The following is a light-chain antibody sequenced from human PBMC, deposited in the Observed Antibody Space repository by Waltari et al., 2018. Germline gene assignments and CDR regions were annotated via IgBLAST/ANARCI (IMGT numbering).Light chain of an antibody. Sequence: SYELTQPSSVSVSPGQTARITCPGAVVARKTVRWFQQKPGQAPVLMIYKDTERPSGIPERFSGSRSGITVTLTISGAQVEDEADYYCYSAADNNSWVFGGGTKLTVL. CDR3: YSAADNNSWV. CDR2: KDT. CDR1: VVARKT. V-gene: IGLV3-27*01. J-gene: IGLJ3*02.